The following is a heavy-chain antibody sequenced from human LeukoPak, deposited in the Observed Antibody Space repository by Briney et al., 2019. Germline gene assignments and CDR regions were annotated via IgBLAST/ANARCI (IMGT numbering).Heavy chain of an antibody. D-gene: IGHD1-26*01. V-gene: IGHV4-34*01. J-gene: IGHJ4*02. Sequence: SETLSLTCAVYGGSFSGYYWSWIRQPPGKGLEWIGEINHSGSTNSNPSLKSRVTISVDTSKNQFSLKLSSVTAADTAMYYCARRIKGGSYLDYWGQGTLVTVSS. CDR3: ARRIKGGSYLDY. CDR1: GGSFSGYY. CDR2: INHSGST.